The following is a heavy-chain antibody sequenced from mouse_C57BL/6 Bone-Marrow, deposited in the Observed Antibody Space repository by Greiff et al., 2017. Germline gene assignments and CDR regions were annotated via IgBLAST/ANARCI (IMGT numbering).Heavy chain of an antibody. Sequence: EVQLQQSVAELVRPGASVKLSCTASGFNIKNTYMHWVKQRPEQGLEWIGRIDPANGNTTYAPKFQGKATITADTSSNTAYLQLSSLTSEDTAIYYCARWAYYSNYLFAYWGQGTLVTVSA. D-gene: IGHD2-5*01. CDR3: ARWAYYSNYLFAY. CDR1: GFNIKNTY. V-gene: IGHV14-3*01. J-gene: IGHJ3*01. CDR2: IDPANGNT.